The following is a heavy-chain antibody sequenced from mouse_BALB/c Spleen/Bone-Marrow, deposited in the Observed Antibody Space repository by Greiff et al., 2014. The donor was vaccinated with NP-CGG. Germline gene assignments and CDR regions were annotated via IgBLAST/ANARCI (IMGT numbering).Heavy chain of an antibody. V-gene: IGHV1-7*01. J-gene: IGHJ3*01. CDR2: INPSTGYT. CDR1: GYTFTSYW. D-gene: IGHD1-1*01. CDR3: ARGYYGSSPVY. Sequence: VKLMESGAELAKPGASVKMSCKASGYTFTSYWMHWVKQRPGQGLEWIGYINPSTGYTEYNQKFKDKATLTADKSSSTAYMQLSSLTSEDSAVYYCARGYYGSSPVYWGQGTLATVSA.